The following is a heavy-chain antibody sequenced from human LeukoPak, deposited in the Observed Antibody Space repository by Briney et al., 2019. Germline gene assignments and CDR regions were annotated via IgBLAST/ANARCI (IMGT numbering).Heavy chain of an antibody. D-gene: IGHD3-22*01. CDR1: GGSISSGGYS. Sequence: SQTLSLTCAVSGGSISSGGYSWRWIRQPPGKGLEWIGYIYHSGSTYYNPSLKSRVTISVDRSKNQFSLKLSSVTAADTAVYYCARGRRNYYDSSGTILDYWGQGTLVTVSS. CDR2: IYHSGST. J-gene: IGHJ4*02. V-gene: IGHV4-30-2*01. CDR3: ARGRRNYYDSSGTILDY.